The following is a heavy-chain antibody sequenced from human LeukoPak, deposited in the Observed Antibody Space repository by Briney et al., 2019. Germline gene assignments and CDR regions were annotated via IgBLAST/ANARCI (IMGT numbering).Heavy chain of an antibody. CDR2: IYYTGST. D-gene: IGHD3-22*01. CDR1: GGSINSYY. J-gene: IGHJ1*01. Sequence: SETLSLTCTVSGGSINSYYWSWIRQPPGKGLECIGHIYYTGSTYYKPSLESRVTISVDTAKNQISLKLSSVTAADTAVYYCARGDYHDSSGYSQYFQHWGQGTLVTVSS. V-gene: IGHV4-59*01. CDR3: ARGDYHDSSGYSQYFQH.